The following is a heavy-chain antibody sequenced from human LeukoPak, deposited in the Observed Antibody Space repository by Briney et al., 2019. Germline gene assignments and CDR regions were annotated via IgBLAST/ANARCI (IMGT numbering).Heavy chain of an antibody. CDR1: GGSISSSSYY. D-gene: IGHD6-19*01. CDR2: IYYSGST. CDR3: ARVMHSSGWKFDY. Sequence: SETLSLTCTVSGGSISSSSYYWGWIRQPPGKGLEWIGSIYYSGSTYYNPSLKGRVTISVDTSKNQFSLKLSSVTAADTAVYYCARVMHSSGWKFDYWGQGTLVTVSS. V-gene: IGHV4-39*07. J-gene: IGHJ4*02.